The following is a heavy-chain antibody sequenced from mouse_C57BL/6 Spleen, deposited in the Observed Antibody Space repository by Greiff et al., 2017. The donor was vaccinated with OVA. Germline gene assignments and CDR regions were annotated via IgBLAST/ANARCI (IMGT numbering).Heavy chain of an antibody. CDR1: GFTFSSYG. Sequence: DVKLVESGGDLVKPGGSLKLSCAASGFTFSSYGMSWVRQTPDKRLEWVATISSGGSYTYYPDSVKGRFTISRDNAKNTLYLQMSSLKSEDTAMYYCARQSNWDEDYFDYWGQGTTLTVSS. CDR2: ISSGGSYT. CDR3: ARQSNWDEDYFDY. J-gene: IGHJ2*01. D-gene: IGHD4-1*02. V-gene: IGHV5-6*02.